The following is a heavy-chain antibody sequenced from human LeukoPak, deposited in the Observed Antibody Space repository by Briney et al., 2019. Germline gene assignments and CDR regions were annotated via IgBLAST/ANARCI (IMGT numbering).Heavy chain of an antibody. J-gene: IGHJ3*02. V-gene: IGHV3-11*06. CDR1: GFTFSDYY. D-gene: IGHD1-26*01. Sequence: EGSLRLSCAASGFTFSDYYMSWIRQAPGKGLEWVSSISSSSSYIYYADSVKGRFTISRDNAKNSLYLQMNSLRAEDTAVYYCARDGARPYSGSYGDAFDIWGQGTMVTVSS. CDR2: ISSSSSYI. CDR3: ARDGARPYSGSYGDAFDI.